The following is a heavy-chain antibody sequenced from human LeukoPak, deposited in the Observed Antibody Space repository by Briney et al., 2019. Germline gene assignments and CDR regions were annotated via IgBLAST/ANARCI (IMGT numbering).Heavy chain of an antibody. CDR3: ARGLIVGATRENWFDP. J-gene: IGHJ5*02. CDR1: GFTFSGYS. CDR2: ISSSSSYI. Sequence: GGSLRLSCAASGFTFSGYSMNWVRQAPGKGLEWVSSISSSSSYIYYADSVKGRFTISRDNAKNSLYLQMNSLRAEDTAVYYCARGLIVGATRENWFDPWGQGTLVTVSS. V-gene: IGHV3-21*01. D-gene: IGHD1-26*01.